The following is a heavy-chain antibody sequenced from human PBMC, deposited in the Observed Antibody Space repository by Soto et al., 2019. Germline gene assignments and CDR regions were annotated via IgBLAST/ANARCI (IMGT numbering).Heavy chain of an antibody. CDR1: GYTFTSYA. D-gene: IGHD3-3*01. CDR2: INAGNGNT. J-gene: IGHJ6*02. V-gene: IGHV1-3*01. Sequence: ASVKVSCKASGYTFTSYAMHWVRQAPGQRLEWMGWINAGNGNTKYSQKFQGRVTITRDTSASTAYMELSSLRSEDTAVYYCARDRFLEWYYYYGMDVWGQGTTVTGSS. CDR3: ARDRFLEWYYYYGMDV.